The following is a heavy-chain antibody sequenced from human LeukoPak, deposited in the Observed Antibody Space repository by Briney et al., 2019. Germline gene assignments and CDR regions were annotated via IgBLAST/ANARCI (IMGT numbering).Heavy chain of an antibody. Sequence: SGGSLRLSCAASGFTFSSYAMTWVRQAPGKGLEWVSSISSSSSYIYYADSVKGRFTISRDNAKNSLYLQMNSLRAEDTAVYYCARRRSSSGWLDYWGQGTLVTVSS. J-gene: IGHJ4*02. CDR1: GFTFSSYA. CDR3: ARRRSSSGWLDY. V-gene: IGHV3-21*01. CDR2: ISSSSSYI. D-gene: IGHD6-19*01.